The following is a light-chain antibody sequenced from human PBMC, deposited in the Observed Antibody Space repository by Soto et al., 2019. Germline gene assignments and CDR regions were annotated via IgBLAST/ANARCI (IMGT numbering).Light chain of an antibody. CDR2: NNN. CDR1: IANLAANT. J-gene: IGLJ1*01. V-gene: IGLV1-44*01. CDR3: AAWDDVLNVHV. Sequence: QAVVTQPPSVSGTPGQTVTISCSGRIANLAANTVKWYQQRPGTAPKLLIYNNNVRPSGVPDRFSGSKSGSSASLAISGLQSQDEADYYCAAWDDVLNVHVFGTGIKLTVL.